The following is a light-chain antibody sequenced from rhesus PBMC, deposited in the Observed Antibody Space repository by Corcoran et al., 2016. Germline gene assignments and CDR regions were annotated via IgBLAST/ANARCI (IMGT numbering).Light chain of an antibody. Sequence: DIQMTQSPSSLSASVGDTVTITCRASQGISSYLNWFQQNPGKAPKLLIYDASSLESGVPSRFSGSGYGTDFTLTISSLQPEDFAAYYCLQHNSYPFTFGPGTKLDIK. CDR3: LQHNSYPFT. V-gene: IGKV1-28*03. CDR1: QGISSY. CDR2: DAS. J-gene: IGKJ3*01.